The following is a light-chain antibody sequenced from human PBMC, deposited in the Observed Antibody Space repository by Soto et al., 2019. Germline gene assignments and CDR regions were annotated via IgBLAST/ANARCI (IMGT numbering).Light chain of an antibody. J-gene: IGLJ1*01. CDR1: SSDVGIYDL. Sequence: QSALTQPASVSGSPGQSITISCTGTSSDVGIYDLVSWYKHHPGRAPQLIIYEVTKRPSGVSNRFSGSKSGNTASLTISGLQAEEDADYYCFSYAGSSTFVYGTLNKLTV. CDR3: FSYAGSSTFV. CDR2: EVT. V-gene: IGLV2-23*02.